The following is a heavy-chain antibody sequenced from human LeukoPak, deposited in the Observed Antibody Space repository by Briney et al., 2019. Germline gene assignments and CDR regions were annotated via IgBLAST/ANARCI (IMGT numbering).Heavy chain of an antibody. CDR3: ARGYTSSPPDH. Sequence: GGSLRLSCAASGFTFSSYSMNWGREAPGKGVEWVSYISSSSSYIYYADSVKGRFTISRDNAENSLYLQMNSLRAEDTAVYYCARGYTSSPPDHWGQGTLVTVSS. V-gene: IGHV3-21*01. D-gene: IGHD6-13*01. J-gene: IGHJ5*02. CDR2: ISSSSSYI. CDR1: GFTFSSYS.